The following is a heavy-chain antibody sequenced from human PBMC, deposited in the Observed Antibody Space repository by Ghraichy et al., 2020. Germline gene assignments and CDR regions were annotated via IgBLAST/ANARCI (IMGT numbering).Heavy chain of an antibody. J-gene: IGHJ1*01. Sequence: SETLSLTCTVSGGSISGYYWSWIRQPPGKGLEWIGYIYYSGSTNYNPSLKSRVTISVDTSKNQFSLKLSSVTAADTAVYYCARCYYDIMIGYRPSAEYYQHGGEGTLVTVS. CDR1: GGSISGYY. D-gene: IGHD3-9*01. CDR2: IYYSGST. CDR3: ARCYYDIMIGYRPSAEYYQH. V-gene: IGHV4-59*01.